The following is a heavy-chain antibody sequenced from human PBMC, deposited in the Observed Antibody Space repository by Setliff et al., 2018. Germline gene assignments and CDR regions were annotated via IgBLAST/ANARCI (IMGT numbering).Heavy chain of an antibody. CDR3: ARALASGSYYGQSSYYMDV. CDR2: IFYSGSA. J-gene: IGHJ6*03. D-gene: IGHD3-10*01. V-gene: IGHV4-59*08. CDR1: GGSISPYY. Sequence: SETLSLTCSVSGGSISPYYWIWIRQSPGKGLEWIGYIFYSGSARYNPSLESRVTISLDTSKRQFSLKLTSVTAADTAVYYCARALASGSYYGQSSYYMDVWGKGTTVTVSS.